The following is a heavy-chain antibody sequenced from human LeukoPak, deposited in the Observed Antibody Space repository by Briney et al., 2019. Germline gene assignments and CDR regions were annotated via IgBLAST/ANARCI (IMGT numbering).Heavy chain of an antibody. J-gene: IGHJ4*02. Sequence: GGSLRLSCAASGFTFDDYAMHWVRQAPGKGLEWVSGISWNSGSIGYADSVKGRFTISRDNAKNSLYLQMNSLRAEDTALYYCAKSRFGELREFDYWGQGTLVTVSS. D-gene: IGHD1-26*01. CDR1: GFTFDDYA. V-gene: IGHV3-9*01. CDR3: AKSRFGELREFDY. CDR2: ISWNSGSI.